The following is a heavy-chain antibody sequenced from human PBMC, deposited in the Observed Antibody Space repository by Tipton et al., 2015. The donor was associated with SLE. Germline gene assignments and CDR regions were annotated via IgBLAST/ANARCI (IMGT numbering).Heavy chain of an antibody. V-gene: IGHV4-61*09. Sequence: TLSLTCTVSGGSISSGSYYWSWIRQPAGKGLEWIGYIYTSGSTNYNPSLKSRVTISVDTSKNQFSLKLSSVTAADTAVYYCARDPVFLWGQQLDYFDYWGRGTLVTVSS. CDR3: ARDPVFLWGQQLDYFDY. CDR2: IYTSGST. D-gene: IGHD6-13*01. J-gene: IGHJ4*02. CDR1: GGSISSGSYY.